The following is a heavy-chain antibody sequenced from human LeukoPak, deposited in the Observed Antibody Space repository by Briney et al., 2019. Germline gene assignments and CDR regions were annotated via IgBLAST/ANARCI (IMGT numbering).Heavy chain of an antibody. D-gene: IGHD3-22*01. V-gene: IGHV3-49*03. CDR3: TRDRYGWSDSSGSDY. Sequence: PGRSLRLSCTASGFTFGDYAMSWFRQAPGKGLEWVGFIRSKAYGGTTEYAASVKGRFTISRDDSKSIAYLQMNSLKTEDTAVYYCTRDRYGWSDSSGSDYWGQGTLVTVSS. CDR1: GFTFGDYA. J-gene: IGHJ4*02. CDR2: IRSKAYGGTT.